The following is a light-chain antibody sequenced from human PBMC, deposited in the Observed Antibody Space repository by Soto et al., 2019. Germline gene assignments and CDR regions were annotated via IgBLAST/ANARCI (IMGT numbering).Light chain of an antibody. V-gene: IGKV3-15*01. CDR2: GAS. J-gene: IGKJ3*01. CDR3: QEFHNWPLLT. CDR1: QSITSN. Sequence: EIVMTQSPATLSVSPGERATLSCRASQSITSNLAWYQQKPGQAPRLLIYGASTRATGVPARFSGSGSGTEFTLTISSLQYDDLAIYYCQEFHNWPLLTFGPGTKVEIK.